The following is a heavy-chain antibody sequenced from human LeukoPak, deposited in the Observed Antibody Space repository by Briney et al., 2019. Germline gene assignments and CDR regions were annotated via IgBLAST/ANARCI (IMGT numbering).Heavy chain of an antibody. CDR1: GFTFDDYS. J-gene: IGHJ6*03. D-gene: IGHD6-19*01. Sequence: GGSLRLSCAASGFTFDDYSMYWVRQAPGKGLEWVSLISWDGGSTYYADSVKGRFTISRDNSKNSLYLQMNSLRAEDTALYYCAKEGYLAGLYYYYYMDVWGKGTTVTVSS. CDR3: AKEGYLAGLYYYYYMDV. V-gene: IGHV3-43D*03. CDR2: ISWDGGST.